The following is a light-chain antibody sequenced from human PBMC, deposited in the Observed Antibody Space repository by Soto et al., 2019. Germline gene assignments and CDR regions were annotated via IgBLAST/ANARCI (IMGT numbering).Light chain of an antibody. J-gene: IGKJ5*01. CDR3: QQYGSSHPIT. CDR2: GAS. V-gene: IGKV3-20*01. Sequence: EIVLTQSPATLSLSPGERATLSCRSSQSVSSYLAWYQQKPGQAPRLLIYGASSRATGIPDRFSGSGSGTDFTLTISRLEPDDFAVYCCQQYGSSHPITFGQGTRLEIK. CDR1: QSVSSY.